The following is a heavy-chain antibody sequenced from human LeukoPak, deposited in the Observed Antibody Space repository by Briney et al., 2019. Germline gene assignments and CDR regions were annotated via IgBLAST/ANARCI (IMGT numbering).Heavy chain of an antibody. Sequence: GGSLRLSCAASGFTFSSYSMNWVRQAPGKGLEWVSSISSSSSYIYYADSVKGRFTISRDNAKNSLYLQMNSLRAGDTAVYYCASYKGGYYSFYFDYWGQGTLVTVSS. CDR1: GFTFSSYS. CDR2: ISSSSSYI. CDR3: ASYKGGYYSFYFDY. V-gene: IGHV3-21*01. J-gene: IGHJ4*02. D-gene: IGHD3-22*01.